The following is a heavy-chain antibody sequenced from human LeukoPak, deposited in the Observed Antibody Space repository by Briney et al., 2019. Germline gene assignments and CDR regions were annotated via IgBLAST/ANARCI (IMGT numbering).Heavy chain of an antibody. CDR3: VRTPPNWGFDY. D-gene: IGHD7-27*01. J-gene: IGHJ4*02. V-gene: IGHV1-2*05. CDR1: GYTFTGYH. CDR2: INPNSGDT. Sequence: ASVKVSCKASGYTFTGYHMHWVRQAPGQGLEWMGRINPNSGDTNYAQKFQGRVTMTRDTSISTAYMELSSLRSEDTVIYYCVRTPPNWGFDYWGQGTLVTVSS.